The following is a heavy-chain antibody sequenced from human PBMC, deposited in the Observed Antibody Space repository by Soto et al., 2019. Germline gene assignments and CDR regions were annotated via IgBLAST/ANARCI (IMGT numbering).Heavy chain of an antibody. CDR1: GYTFTSYG. D-gene: IGHD3-22*01. CDR2: ISAYNGNT. J-gene: IGHJ4*01. Sequence: SVKICCKASGYTFTSYGISWVRQAPGKGLEWMGWISAYNGNTNYAQKLQGRVTMTTDTSTSTAYMELRSLRSDDTAVYYCARDMRGYYDSSGYYLLDYWGHGTLVTVYS. CDR3: ARDMRGYYDSSGYYLLDY. V-gene: IGHV1-18*01.